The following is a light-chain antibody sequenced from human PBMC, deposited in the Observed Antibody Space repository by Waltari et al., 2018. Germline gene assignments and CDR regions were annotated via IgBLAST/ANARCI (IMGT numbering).Light chain of an antibody. CDR3: YATADKIHGI. J-gene: IGLJ2*01. Sequence: SYELTQPSSVSVSPGQTARITCSGDVLTKNYVRWFRQKPGQAPVLVIYKVRERPSGIPERFSGSSSGTTVTLTITGAQVDDEADYYCYATADKIHGIFGGGTKLTVL. CDR2: KVR. CDR1: VLTKNY. V-gene: IGLV3-27*01.